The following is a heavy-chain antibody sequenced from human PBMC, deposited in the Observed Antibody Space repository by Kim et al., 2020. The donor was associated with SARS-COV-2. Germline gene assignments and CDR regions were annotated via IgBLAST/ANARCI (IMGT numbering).Heavy chain of an antibody. V-gene: IGHV3-74*01. Sequence: GGSLRLSCAASGFTFSSYWMHWVRQAPGKGLVWVSRINSDGSSTSYADSVKGRFTISRDNAKNTLYLQMNSLRAEDTAVYYCARDGGAGSWIQLWSPPNYYYYGMDVWGQGTTVTVSS. J-gene: IGHJ6*02. CDR1: GFTFSSYW. D-gene: IGHD5-18*01. CDR2: INSDGSST. CDR3: ARDGGAGSWIQLWSPPNYYYYGMDV.